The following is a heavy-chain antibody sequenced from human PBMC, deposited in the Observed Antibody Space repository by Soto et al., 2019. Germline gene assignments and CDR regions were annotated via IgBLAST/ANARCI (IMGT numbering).Heavy chain of an antibody. CDR3: ARCSEDYYYGMDV. V-gene: IGHV1-3*01. J-gene: IGHJ6*02. CDR2: INAGNGNT. Sequence: QVQLVQSGAEVKKPGASVKVSCKASGYTFTSYAMHWVRQAPGQRLEWMGWINAGNGNTKYSQKCQGRVTITRDTSASTAYMELSSLRSEDTAVYYCARCSEDYYYGMDVWGQGTTVTVSS. D-gene: IGHD6-6*01. CDR1: GYTFTSYA.